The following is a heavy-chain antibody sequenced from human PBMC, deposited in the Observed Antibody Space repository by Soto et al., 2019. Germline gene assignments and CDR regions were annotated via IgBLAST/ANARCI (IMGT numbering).Heavy chain of an antibody. Sequence: QVQLAESGGGVVQPGKSLKLSCAASGFTVSSFAMHWVRQGPVKGLEWVAVISRDGTNTYYADSMKGRFTISRDSSKNTLYLQMNSLRTEDTALYYCARDDSTVVTFNYFDYWGQGTLVTVSS. V-gene: IGHV3-30-3*01. J-gene: IGHJ4*02. CDR3: ARDDSTVVTFNYFDY. CDR2: ISRDGTNT. D-gene: IGHD4-17*01. CDR1: GFTVSSFA.